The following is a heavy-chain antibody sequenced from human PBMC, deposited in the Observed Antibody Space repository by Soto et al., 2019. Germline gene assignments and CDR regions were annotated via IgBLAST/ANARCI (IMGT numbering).Heavy chain of an antibody. Sequence: QVQLVESGGGVVQPGRSLRLSCAASGFTFSSYGMHWVRQAPGKGLEWVAVISHDGSNKYYADSVKGRFTISRDNSKNTLYLQMSSLRAEDTAVYYCAKDRSSSWYGYYYYGMDVWGQGTTVTVSS. CDR3: AKDRSSSWYGYYYYGMDV. D-gene: IGHD6-13*01. J-gene: IGHJ6*02. CDR1: GFTFSSYG. V-gene: IGHV3-30*18. CDR2: ISHDGSNK.